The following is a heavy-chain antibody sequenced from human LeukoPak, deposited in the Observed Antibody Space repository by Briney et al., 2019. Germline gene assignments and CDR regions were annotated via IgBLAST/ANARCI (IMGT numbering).Heavy chain of an antibody. J-gene: IGHJ4*02. Sequence: SETLSLTCRVSGGSINSGYWSWIRQPPGKGLEWIGLLYPSGSTNYNPSTKSRVTISVDTSSTQFSLKLSSMTAADTAVYYCAGGHYPLEYWGQGTLVTVSS. D-gene: IGHD1-26*01. CDR2: LYPSGST. CDR3: AGGHYPLEY. V-gene: IGHV4-59*01. CDR1: GGSINSGY.